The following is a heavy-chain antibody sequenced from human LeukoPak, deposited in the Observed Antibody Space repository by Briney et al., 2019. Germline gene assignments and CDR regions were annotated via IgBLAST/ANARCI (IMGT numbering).Heavy chain of an antibody. J-gene: IGHJ3*02. D-gene: IGHD2-15*01. CDR1: GFTFSSYS. V-gene: IGHV3-21*01. Sequence: PGGSLRLSCAASGFTFSSYSMNWVRQAPGKGLEWVSSISSDSGYIYYADSVRGRFTVSRDNAKSSLFLQMNSLRDDDTAVYYCARVHCSGRGCFQRYDGFHIWGQGTVVTVSS. CDR3: ARVHCSGRGCFQRYDGFHI. CDR2: ISSDSGYI.